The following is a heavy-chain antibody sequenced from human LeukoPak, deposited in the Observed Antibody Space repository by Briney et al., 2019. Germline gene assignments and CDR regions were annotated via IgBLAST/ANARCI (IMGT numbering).Heavy chain of an antibody. CDR2: IRYDGSNK. CDR3: AKSGYSGYASGYYMDV. J-gene: IGHJ6*03. V-gene: IGHV3-30*02. D-gene: IGHD5-12*01. Sequence: GGSLRLSCAASGFTFSSYAMSWVRQAPGKGLEWVAFIRYDGSNKYYADSVKGRFTISRDNSKNTLYLQMNSLRAEDTAVYYCAKSGYSGYASGYYMDVWGKGTTVTVSS. CDR1: GFTFSSYA.